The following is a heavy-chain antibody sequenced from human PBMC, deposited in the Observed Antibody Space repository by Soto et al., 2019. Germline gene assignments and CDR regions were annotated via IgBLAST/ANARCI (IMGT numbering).Heavy chain of an antibody. V-gene: IGHV5-10-1*01. CDR1: GYSFTSYW. J-gene: IGHJ6*04. Sequence: GESLKISCKGSGYSFTSYWISWVRQMPGKGLEWMGRIDPSDSYTNYSPSFQGHVTISADKSISTAYLQWSSLKASDTAMYYCASRREQDNNYYYSGMDVWGKGTTVTVPS. CDR3: ASRREQDNNYYYSGMDV. D-gene: IGHD6-13*01. CDR2: IDPSDSYT.